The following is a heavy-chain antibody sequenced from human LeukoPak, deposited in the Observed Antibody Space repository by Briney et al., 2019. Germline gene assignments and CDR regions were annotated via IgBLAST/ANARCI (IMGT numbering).Heavy chain of an antibody. CDR2: IYYSGST. CDR3: ARVIAARRSIGP. CDR1: GGSIGSGDYY. V-gene: IGHV4-30-4*01. Sequence: SQTLSLTCTVSGGSIGSGDYYWSWIRQPPGKGLEWIGYIYYSGSTYYNPSLKSRVTISVDTSKNQFSLKLSSVTAADTAVYYCARVIAARRSIGPWGQGTLVTVSS. D-gene: IGHD6-6*01. J-gene: IGHJ5*02.